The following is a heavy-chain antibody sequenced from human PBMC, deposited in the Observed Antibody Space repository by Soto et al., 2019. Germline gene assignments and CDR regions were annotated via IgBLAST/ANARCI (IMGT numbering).Heavy chain of an antibody. CDR1: GGSISSSSYY. CDR3: ARHVIGYYDILTGLWAKSDYYYYGMDV. CDR2: IYYSGST. Sequence: QLQLQESGPGLVKPSETLSLTCTVSGGSISSSSYYWGWIRQPPGKGLEWIGSIYYSGSTYYNPSLKSRVTISVDTSKNQFSLKLSSVTAADTAVYYCARHVIGYYDILTGLWAKSDYYYYGMDVWGQGTTVTVSS. V-gene: IGHV4-39*01. D-gene: IGHD3-9*01. J-gene: IGHJ6*02.